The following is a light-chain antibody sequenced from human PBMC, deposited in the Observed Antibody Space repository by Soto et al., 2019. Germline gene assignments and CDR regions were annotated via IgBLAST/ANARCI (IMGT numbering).Light chain of an antibody. V-gene: IGKV3-20*01. CDR2: GAS. CDR1: QTVSYN. CDR3: QQYGSSGT. Sequence: ETVMTQSPATLSVSPGERATLSCRASQTVSYNLAWYQQKPGQAPRLLIYGASTRATGIADRFSGSGSGTDFTLTISRLEPEDFAVYYCQQYGSSGTFGQGTKVDI. J-gene: IGKJ1*01.